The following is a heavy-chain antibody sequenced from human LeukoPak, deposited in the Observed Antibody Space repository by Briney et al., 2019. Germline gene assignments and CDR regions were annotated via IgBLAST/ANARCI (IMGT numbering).Heavy chain of an antibody. V-gene: IGHV3-23*01. J-gene: IGHJ4*02. Sequence: GGSLRLSCAASGFTFTSYAMSWVRQAPGKGLEWISSISSGGSAYNADSVKGRFTISRDNSRNTVYLQINSLRAEDTAVYYCGKTTVGYSSGQKPAWPVDYWGQGTLVTVSS. CDR3: GKTTVGYSSGQKPAWPVDY. CDR2: ISSGGSA. D-gene: IGHD5-18*01. CDR1: GFTFTSYA.